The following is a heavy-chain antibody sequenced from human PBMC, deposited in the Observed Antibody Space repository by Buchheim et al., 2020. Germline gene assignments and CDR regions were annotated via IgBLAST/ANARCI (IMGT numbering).Heavy chain of an antibody. CDR2: ISYDGSNK. J-gene: IGHJ4*02. CDR3: AKALDYYDSSGYYYPSFDY. D-gene: IGHD3-22*01. Sequence: QVQLVESGGGVVQPGRSLRLSCAASGFTFSSYGMHWVRQAPGKGLEWVAVISYDGSNKYYADSVKGRFTISRDNSKNTLYLQMNSLRAEDTAVYYCAKALDYYDSSGYYYPSFDYWGQGTL. CDR1: GFTFSSYG. V-gene: IGHV3-30*18.